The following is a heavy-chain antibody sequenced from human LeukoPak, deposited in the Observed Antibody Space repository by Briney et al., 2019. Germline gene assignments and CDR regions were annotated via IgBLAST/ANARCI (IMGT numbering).Heavy chain of an antibody. CDR3: ARLYGDYLMDV. D-gene: IGHD4-17*01. CDR1: AVTFTRHG. CDR2: IWFDGSKT. J-gene: IGHJ6*02. V-gene: IGHV3-33*01. Sequence: GGSLRLSCTASAVTFTRHGMHWVRQAPGKGLEWVSLIWFDGSKTYYADSVKGRFTISRDNFRSTLYLQMNSLRAEDTAVYYCARLYGDYLMDVWGQGTTVTVSS.